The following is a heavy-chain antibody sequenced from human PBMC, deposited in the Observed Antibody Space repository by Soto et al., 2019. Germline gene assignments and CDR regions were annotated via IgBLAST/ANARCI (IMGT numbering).Heavy chain of an antibody. Sequence: QVQLVQSGAEVKKPGSSVKVSCKASGGTFSSYAISWVRQAPGQGLEWMGGIIPIFGTANYAQKFQGRVTITADKSTSTAYMELSSLRSEDTAVYYCARCYYDSSGPNQYYFDYWGQGTLVTVSS. CDR2: IIPIFGTA. J-gene: IGHJ4*02. CDR3: ARCYYDSSGPNQYYFDY. D-gene: IGHD3-22*01. CDR1: GGTFSSYA. V-gene: IGHV1-69*06.